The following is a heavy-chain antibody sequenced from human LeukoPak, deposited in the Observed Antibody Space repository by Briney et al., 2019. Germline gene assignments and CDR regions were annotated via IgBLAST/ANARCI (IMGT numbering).Heavy chain of an antibody. D-gene: IGHD6-6*01. J-gene: IGHJ6*03. CDR3: AKGLKDRPDYYYYMDV. V-gene: IGHV3-33*06. Sequence: PGRSLRLSCAASGFTFSSYGMHWVRQAPGKGLEWVAVIWYDGSNKYYADSVKGRFTISRDNSKNTLYLQMNSLRAEDTAVYYCAKGLKDRPDYYYYMDVWGKGTTVTVSS. CDR1: GFTFSSYG. CDR2: IWYDGSNK.